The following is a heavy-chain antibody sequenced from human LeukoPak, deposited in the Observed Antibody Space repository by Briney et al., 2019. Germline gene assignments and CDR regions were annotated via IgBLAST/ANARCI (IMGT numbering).Heavy chain of an antibody. Sequence: GGFLRLSCAASGFTFSSYAMSWVRQTPGKGLEWVSTISGSGASTYYADSVKGRFTVSRDNSKNTLHLQMKSLRAADTAVYYCAQIPFRSGDYHFDYWGQGTLLTVSS. CDR1: GFTFSSYA. J-gene: IGHJ4*02. CDR2: ISGSGAST. D-gene: IGHD3-3*01. CDR3: AQIPFRSGDYHFDY. V-gene: IGHV3-23*01.